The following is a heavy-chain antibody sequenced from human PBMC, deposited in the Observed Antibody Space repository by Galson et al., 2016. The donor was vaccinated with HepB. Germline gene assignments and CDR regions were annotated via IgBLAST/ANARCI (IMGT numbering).Heavy chain of an antibody. J-gene: IGHJ3*02. V-gene: IGHV3-30*18. D-gene: IGHD4-11*01. CDR3: AKTDSYSVVPDDSFDI. Sequence: SLRLSCAASGFSFSNYGMHWVRQAPGKGLEWVAVVSSGGTTQYYAGSVKGRFTISRDNSKSTLDLQMNSLRAEDTAVYYCAKTDSYSVVPDDSFDIWGQGTMVTVSS. CDR1: GFSFSNYG. CDR2: VSSGGTTQ.